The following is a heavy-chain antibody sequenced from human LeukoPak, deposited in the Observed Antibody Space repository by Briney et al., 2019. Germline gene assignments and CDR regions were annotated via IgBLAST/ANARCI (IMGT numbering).Heavy chain of an antibody. CDR2: ISSSGTTI. V-gene: IGHV3-48*03. CDR3: ARGRTDELVWFGELMQPYKNNGFDP. Sequence: GGSLRLSCAASGFTFNSYEMNWVRQAPGKGLEWISYISSSGTTIYYADSVKDRFTISRDNAKNTLYLQMNSLRAEDTAVYYCARGRTDELVWFGELMQPYKNNGFDPWGQGTLVTVSS. D-gene: IGHD3-10*01. J-gene: IGHJ5*02. CDR1: GFTFNSYE.